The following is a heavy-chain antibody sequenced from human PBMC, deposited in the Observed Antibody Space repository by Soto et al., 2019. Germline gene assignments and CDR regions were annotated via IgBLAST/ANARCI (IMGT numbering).Heavy chain of an antibody. D-gene: IGHD3-9*01. CDR3: ARDQVNYDILPGHYPRWFDP. V-gene: IGHV3-30-3*01. CDR2: VSSDGSSK. CDR1: GFSFNNYA. Sequence: GGSLRLSCVASGFSFNNYALHWVRQAPGKXLEWVAVVSSDGSSKSYADSVKGRFTISRDNSKNTLFLQMNSLRAEDTAVYYCARDQVNYDILPGHYPRWFDPWGQGTLVTVSS. J-gene: IGHJ5*02.